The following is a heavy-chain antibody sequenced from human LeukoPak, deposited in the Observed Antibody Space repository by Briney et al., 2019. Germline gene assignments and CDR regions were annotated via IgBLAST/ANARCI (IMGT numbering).Heavy chain of an antibody. Sequence: SETLSLTCTGSGGTISSNSYYWGWICQPPGTFLVWIGSVYYSGSTYYNPSLKSRVTISVDTSKNQFSLKLSSVTAADTAVYYCANIRRGYSYVGLTKPNDYWGQGTLVTVSS. CDR1: GGTISSNSYY. D-gene: IGHD5-18*01. J-gene: IGHJ4*02. CDR3: ANIRRGYSYVGLTKPNDY. CDR2: VYYSGST. V-gene: IGHV4-39*07.